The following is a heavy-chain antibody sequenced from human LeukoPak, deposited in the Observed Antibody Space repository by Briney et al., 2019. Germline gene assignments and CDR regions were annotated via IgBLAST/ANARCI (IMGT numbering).Heavy chain of an antibody. CDR3: AREVPGQGAILWFDP. CDR1: GFTFSDHY. D-gene: IGHD2-2*02. CDR2: ISSNGSSI. J-gene: IGHJ5*02. V-gene: IGHV3-11*04. Sequence: PGGSLRLSCAASGFTFSDHYMHWVRQAPGKGLEWVSYISSNGSSIYYADSVKGRFTISRDNAKNSLYLQMNSLRAEETAVYYCAREVPGQGAILWFDPWGQGTLVTVSS.